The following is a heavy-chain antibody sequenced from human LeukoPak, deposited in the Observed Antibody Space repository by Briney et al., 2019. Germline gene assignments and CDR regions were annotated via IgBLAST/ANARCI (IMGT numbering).Heavy chain of an antibody. D-gene: IGHD2-21*01. J-gene: IGHJ5*02. V-gene: IGHV4-59*01. Sequence: SETLSLTCSVAGGSISIYYWNWLRQTPGKGLEWIGHIANGNTDYNPSLKSRVTILVDTSKNQFSVKLTSVTAADTAVYYCARDKGRSYRRYSAPWGQGALVIVSS. CDR3: ARDKGRSYRRYSAP. CDR2: IANGNT. CDR1: GGSISIYY.